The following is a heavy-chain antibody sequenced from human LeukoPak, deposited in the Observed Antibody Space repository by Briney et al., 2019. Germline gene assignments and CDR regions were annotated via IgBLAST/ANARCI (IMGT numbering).Heavy chain of an antibody. CDR3: ARSGGSGWDEGFDY. V-gene: IGHV5-51*01. J-gene: IGHJ4*02. CDR2: IYLGDSDT. D-gene: IGHD6-19*01. CDR1: GYIFSSYW. Sequence: GESLKISCKGSGYIFSSYWIAWVRQMPGKGLEWMGFIYLGDSDTRYSPSFQGQVTISADKSISTAYLQWSSLKASDTATYYCARSGGSGWDEGFDYWGQGTLVTVSS.